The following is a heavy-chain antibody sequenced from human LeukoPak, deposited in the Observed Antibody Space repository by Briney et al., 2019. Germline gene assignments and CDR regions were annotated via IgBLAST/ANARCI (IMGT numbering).Heavy chain of an antibody. CDR2: IYYSGTT. D-gene: IGHD6-13*01. CDR1: GGSISSYY. Sequence: SETLSLTCTVSGGSISSYYWSWIRQPPGKGREWSGDIYYSGTTNYNPSLKSRVTISVDTSKNQCSLKLSSVTAAATAVYYCARGVSTAAAPYGYWGQGTLVTVSS. V-gene: IGHV4-59*01. J-gene: IGHJ4*02. CDR3: ARGVSTAAAPYGY.